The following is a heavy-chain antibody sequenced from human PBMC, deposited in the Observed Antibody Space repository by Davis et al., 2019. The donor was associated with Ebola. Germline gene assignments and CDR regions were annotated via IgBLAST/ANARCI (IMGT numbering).Heavy chain of an antibody. CDR1: GFTFSNHW. V-gene: IGHV3-7*01. J-gene: IGHJ4*02. CDR3: ARDATWKLDH. Sequence: PGGSLRLSCAASGFTFSNHWMAWVRQAPGKGLEFIANIKEDGSDYNHVASVKGRFTISRDNAKNSLYLQMNSLRAEDTGIYYCARDATWKLDHWGQGTLVSVSS. CDR2: IKEDGSDY. D-gene: IGHD1-1*01.